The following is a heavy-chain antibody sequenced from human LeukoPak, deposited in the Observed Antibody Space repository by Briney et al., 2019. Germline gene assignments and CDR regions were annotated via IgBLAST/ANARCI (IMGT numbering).Heavy chain of an antibody. CDR1: GGTFSSYA. V-gene: IGHV1-69*05. CDR2: IIPIFGTA. J-gene: IGHJ5*02. CDR3: AREGTAMAYNWFDP. D-gene: IGHD5-18*01. Sequence: ASVKVSCKASGGTFSSYAISWVRQAPGQGLEWMGGIIPIFGTANYAQKFQGRVTITTDESTSTAYMELSSLRSEDTAVYYCAREGTAMAYNWFDPWGQGTLVTVSS.